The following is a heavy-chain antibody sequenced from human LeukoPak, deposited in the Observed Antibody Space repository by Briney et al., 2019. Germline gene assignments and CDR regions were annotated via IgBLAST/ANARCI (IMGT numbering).Heavy chain of an antibody. V-gene: IGHV4-34*01. D-gene: IGHD5-12*01. CDR3: ASRIVPSTDFDY. CDR1: RGSFSGYY. J-gene: IGHJ4*02. Sequence: SETLSLTCAVYRGSFSGYYWGWIRQPPGKGLEWIGEINDSGRTNYNPSLKSRVTISVDTSKNQFSLKLSSVTVADTAVYYCASRIVPSTDFDYWGQGSLVTASS. CDR2: INDSGRT.